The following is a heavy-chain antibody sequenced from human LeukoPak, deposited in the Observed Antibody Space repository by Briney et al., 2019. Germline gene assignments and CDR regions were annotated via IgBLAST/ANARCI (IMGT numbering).Heavy chain of an antibody. CDR1: GGSLSSYY. D-gene: IGHD6-13*01. V-gene: IGHV4-59*01. Sequence: SETLSLTCTVSGGSLSSYYWSWVRQPPGKRLEWVGYIYYSGTTNYNPSLKSRVTISVDTSKNQFSLKLSSVTAADTAVYYCARDLGSPGYYYYGMDVWGQGTTVTVSS. CDR3: ARDLGSPGYYYYGMDV. CDR2: IYYSGTT. J-gene: IGHJ6*02.